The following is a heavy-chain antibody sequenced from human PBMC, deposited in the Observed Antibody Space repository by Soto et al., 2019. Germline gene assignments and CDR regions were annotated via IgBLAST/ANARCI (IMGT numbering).Heavy chain of an antibody. CDR2: VIPILGIA. Sequence: QVQLVQSGAEVKKPGSSVKVSCKASGGTFSSYTISWVRQAPGQGLEWMGRVIPILGIANYAQKCHGRVTNTADKSTSTAYMELSSLRSEDTAVYYCARDRNGRSGGGGAFDIWGQGTMVTVSS. CDR3: ARDRNGRSGGGGAFDI. CDR1: GGTFSSYT. D-gene: IGHD2-15*01. J-gene: IGHJ3*02. V-gene: IGHV1-69*08.